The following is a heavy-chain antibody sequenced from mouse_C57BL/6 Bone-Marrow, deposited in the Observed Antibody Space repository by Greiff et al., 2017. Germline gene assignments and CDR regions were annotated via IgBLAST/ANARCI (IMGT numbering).Heavy chain of an antibody. CDR3: TKAYYSNFPYAMDY. CDR1: GFNIKDDY. J-gene: IGHJ4*01. CDR2: IDPENGDT. D-gene: IGHD2-5*01. V-gene: IGHV14-4*01. Sequence: EVQLKQSGAELVRPGASVKLSCTASGFNIKDDYMHWVKQRPEQGLEWIGWIDPENGDTESASKFQGKATITADTSSNTAYLQLSSLTSEDTAVYYCTKAYYSNFPYAMDYWGQGTSVTVSS.